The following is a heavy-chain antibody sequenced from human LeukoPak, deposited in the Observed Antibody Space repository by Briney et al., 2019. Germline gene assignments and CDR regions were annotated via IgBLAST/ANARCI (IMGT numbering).Heavy chain of an antibody. J-gene: IGHJ4*02. CDR3: AYEYKTPID. CDR1: GFTVSSNY. CDR2: IGGSGGIS. D-gene: IGHD1-14*01. V-gene: IGHV3-23*01. Sequence: GGSLRLSCAASGFTVSSNYMSWVRQAPGKGLEWVSTIGGSGGISYYADSVKGRFTISRDNSKNTLYLQMNSLRAEDTAVYYCAYEYKTPIDWGQGTLVTVSS.